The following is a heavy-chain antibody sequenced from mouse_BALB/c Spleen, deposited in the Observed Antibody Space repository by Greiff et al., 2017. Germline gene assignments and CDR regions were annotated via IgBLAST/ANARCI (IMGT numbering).Heavy chain of an antibody. D-gene: IGHD3-1*01. CDR3: ARSGGHYAMDY. V-gene: IGHV5-17*02. J-gene: IGHJ4*01. CDR1: GFTFSSFG. CDR2: ISSGSSTI. Sequence: EVQGVESGGGLVQPGGSRKLSCAASGFTFSSFGMHWVRQAPEKGLEWVAYISSGSSTIYYADTVKGRFTISRDNPKNTLFLQMTSLRSEDTAMYYCARSGGHYAMDYWGQGTSVTVSS.